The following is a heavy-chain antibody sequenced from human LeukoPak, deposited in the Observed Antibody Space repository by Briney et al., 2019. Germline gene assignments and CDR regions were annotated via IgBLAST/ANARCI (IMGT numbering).Heavy chain of an antibody. Sequence: GGSLRLSCAASGLTFSDYYMTWIRQAPGKGLEWVSYISGSSGYTNYADSVKGRFTISRDNAKNSLYLQMNSLRAEDTAVYYCAREGDGSGYYNFDYWGQGTLVTVAS. V-gene: IGHV3-11*06. J-gene: IGHJ4*02. D-gene: IGHD3-22*01. CDR2: ISGSSGYT. CDR3: AREGDGSGYYNFDY. CDR1: GLTFSDYY.